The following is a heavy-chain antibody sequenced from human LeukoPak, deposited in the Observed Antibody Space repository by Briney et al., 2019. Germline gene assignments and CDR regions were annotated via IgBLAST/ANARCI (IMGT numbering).Heavy chain of an antibody. CDR3: ARDLITVTGGG. CDR2: IYSGGST. Sequence: PGGSLRLSCAASGFTVSSNYMSWVRQAPGKGLEWVSVIYSGGSTHYADSVKGRFTVSRDNSKNTLYLQMNSLRAEDTAVYYCARDLITVTGGGWGQGTLVTVSS. D-gene: IGHD4-17*01. CDR1: GFTVSSNY. J-gene: IGHJ4*02. V-gene: IGHV3-53*01.